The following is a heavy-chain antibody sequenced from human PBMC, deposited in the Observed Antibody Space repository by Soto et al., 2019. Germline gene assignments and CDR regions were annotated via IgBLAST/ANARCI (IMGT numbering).Heavy chain of an antibody. Sequence: QVQLQESGPGLVKASQTLSLSCSVSGRSVNSAGFYWTWIRQRPGKGLEWIGYIYYSGRTYYSPSLQSRATISIDTSYDKFSLRLNSVTAADTAVYYCARWIFLAPAAAYFDFWGQGILVTVSS. CDR1: GRSVNSAGFY. CDR3: ARWIFLAPAAAYFDF. CDR2: IYYSGRT. J-gene: IGHJ4*02. V-gene: IGHV4-31*03. D-gene: IGHD6-13*01.